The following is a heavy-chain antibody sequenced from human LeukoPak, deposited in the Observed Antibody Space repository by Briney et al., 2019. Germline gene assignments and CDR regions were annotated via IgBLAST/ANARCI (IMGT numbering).Heavy chain of an antibody. J-gene: IGHJ6*02. Sequence: SETLSLTRTVSGGSISSYYWSWLRQPPGKGLEWIGYIYYSGSTNYNPSLKSRVIISVDTSKNQFSLKLSSVTAADTAVYYCARHDVDTAMGDYYYGMDIWGQGTTVTVSS. CDR3: ARHDVDTAMGDYYYGMDI. V-gene: IGHV4-59*08. D-gene: IGHD5-18*01. CDR2: IYYSGST. CDR1: GGSISSYY.